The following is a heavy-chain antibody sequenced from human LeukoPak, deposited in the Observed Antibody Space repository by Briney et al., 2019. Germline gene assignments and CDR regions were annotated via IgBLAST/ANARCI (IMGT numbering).Heavy chain of an antibody. J-gene: IGHJ4*02. Sequence: GGSLRLSCAASGFPFSSYGMHWVRQAPGKGLEWVARLVYDERIDYANSVKGRFSISRDNSKNTLFPDMSDLRVEDTAVYYCARDLSAAFDFWGQGVLVTVSS. D-gene: IGHD6-19*01. CDR3: ARDLSAAFDF. CDR1: GFPFSSYG. V-gene: IGHV3-33*01. CDR2: LVYDERI.